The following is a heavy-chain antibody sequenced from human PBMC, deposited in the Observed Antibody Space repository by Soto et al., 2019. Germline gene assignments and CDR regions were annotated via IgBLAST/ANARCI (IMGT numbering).Heavy chain of an antibody. CDR2: VNPGDSVT. Sequence: GASLKISCKASGSTFTNYWITWVRQMPGKGLEWMGRVNPGDSVTTYNPSFQGHVTMSADTSINTAYLQWCSLKASDTAMYYCASGGDASGHHAFVVWGLGTMVTVSS. V-gene: IGHV5-10-1*01. J-gene: IGHJ3*01. D-gene: IGHD6-19*01. CDR1: GSTFTNYW. CDR3: ASGGDASGHHAFVV.